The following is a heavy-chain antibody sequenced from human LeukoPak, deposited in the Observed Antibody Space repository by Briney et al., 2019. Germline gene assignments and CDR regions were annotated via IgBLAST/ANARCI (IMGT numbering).Heavy chain of an antibody. V-gene: IGHV1-69*06. J-gene: IGHJ4*02. D-gene: IGHD1-26*01. CDR1: GGTFSSYA. CDR2: IIPIFGTA. CDR3: AKATIPSQLSGSYDY. Sequence: SVKVSCKASGGTFSSYAISWVRQAPGQGLEWMGGIIPIFGTANYAQKFQGRVTITADKSTSTAYMELSSLRAEDMALYYCAKATIPSQLSGSYDYWGQGTLVTVSS.